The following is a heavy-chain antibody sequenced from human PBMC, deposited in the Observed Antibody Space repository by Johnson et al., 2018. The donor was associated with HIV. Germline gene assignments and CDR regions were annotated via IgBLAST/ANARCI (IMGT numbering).Heavy chain of an antibody. CDR2: IWSDGSNK. V-gene: IGHV3-33*01. CDR1: GLSFSSYG. D-gene: IGHD5-18*01. Sequence: QVQLVESGGGVVQPGRSVRLSCAASGLSFSSYGMEWVRQAPGKGLEWVAVIWSDGSNKHYADSVKGRFTISRDNSKNTLYLQMNSLRAEDTAVYYCARELQLWFSAFDIWGQGTMVTVSS. J-gene: IGHJ3*02. CDR3: ARELQLWFSAFDI.